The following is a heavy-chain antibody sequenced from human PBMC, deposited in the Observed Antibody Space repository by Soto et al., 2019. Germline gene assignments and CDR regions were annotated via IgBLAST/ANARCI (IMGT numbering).Heavy chain of an antibody. CDR2: IYSGGST. CDR1: GFTVSSNY. D-gene: IGHD3-16*01. J-gene: IGHJ3*02. V-gene: IGHV3-66*01. CDR3: AREDGEGGGDAFDI. Sequence: EVQLVESGGGLVQPGGSLRLSCAASGFTVSSNYMSWVRQAPGKGLEWVSVIYSGGSTYYADSVKGRFTISRDNSKYRLYLQMNSLRAEDTAVYYCAREDGEGGGDAFDIWGQGTMVTVSS.